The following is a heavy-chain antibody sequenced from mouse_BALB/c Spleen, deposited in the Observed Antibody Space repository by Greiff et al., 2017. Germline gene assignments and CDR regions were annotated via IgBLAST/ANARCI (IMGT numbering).Heavy chain of an antibody. CDR1: GYSITSDYA. V-gene: IGHV3-2*02. CDR2: ISYSGST. CDR3: AREWLLRGFAY. D-gene: IGHD2-3*01. J-gene: IGHJ3*01. Sequence: EVQLQESGPGLVKPSQSLSLTCTVTGYSITSDYAWNWIRQFPGNKLEWMGYISYSGSTSYNPSLKSRISITRDTSKNQFFLQLNSVTTEDTATYYCAREWLLRGFAYWGQGTLVTVSA.